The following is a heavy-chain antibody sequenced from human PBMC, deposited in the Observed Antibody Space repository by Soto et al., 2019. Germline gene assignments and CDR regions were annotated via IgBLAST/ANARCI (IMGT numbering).Heavy chain of an antibody. J-gene: IGHJ6*03. CDR3: AHRLSSSLLFYYYYMDV. CDR2: IYWDDDK. V-gene: IGHV2-5*02. CDR1: GFSLSTSGVG. D-gene: IGHD6-6*01. Sequence: QITLKESGPTLVKPTQSLTLTCTFSGFSLSTSGVGVGWIRQPPGKALEWLALIYWDDDKRYSPSLKSRLTITKDTSKNQVVLTMTNMDPVDTATYYCAHRLSSSLLFYYYYMDVWGKGTTVTVSS.